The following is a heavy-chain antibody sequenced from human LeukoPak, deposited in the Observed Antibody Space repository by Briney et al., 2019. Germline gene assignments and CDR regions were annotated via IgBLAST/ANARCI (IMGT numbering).Heavy chain of an antibody. D-gene: IGHD5-18*01. V-gene: IGHV1-3*01. CDR3: ARGGRIQLWFTPSDWFDP. CDR1: GYAFTNYA. J-gene: IGHJ5*02. Sequence: GASVKVSCKASGYAFTNYAIQWVRQAPGQRLEWMGWVNAGNGNTRYSPKFQGRVTIARDTSASTAYMELSSLTSEDTAVYYCARGGRIQLWFTPSDWFDPWGQGTLVTVSS. CDR2: VNAGNGNT.